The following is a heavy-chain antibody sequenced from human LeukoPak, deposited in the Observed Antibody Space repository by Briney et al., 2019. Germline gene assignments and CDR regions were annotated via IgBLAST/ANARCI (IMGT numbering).Heavy chain of an antibody. V-gene: IGHV4-61*02. J-gene: IGHJ5*02. D-gene: IGHD6-6*01. CDR3: AREGGIAARPWFDP. CDR2: IYTSGST. Sequence: PSETLSLTCTVSGGSISSGSYYWSWIRQPAGKGLEWIGCIYTSGSTNYNPSLKSRVTISVDTSKNQFSLKLSSVTAADTAVYYCAREGGIAARPWFDPWGQGTLVTVSS. CDR1: GGSISSGSYY.